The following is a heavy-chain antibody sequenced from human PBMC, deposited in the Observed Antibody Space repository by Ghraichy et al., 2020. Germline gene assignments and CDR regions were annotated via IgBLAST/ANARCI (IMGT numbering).Heavy chain of an antibody. CDR3: ARLPNSSGCQMGGLSPYCGYY. CDR2: ISPILGIA. J-gene: IGHJ4*02. D-gene: IGHD6-19*01. CDR1: GGTFSSYT. Sequence: SVKVSCKASGGTFSSYTISWVRQAPGQGLEWMGRISPILGIANYAQKFQGRVTITADKSTSTAYMELSSLRSEDTAVYYCARLPNSSGCQMGGLSPYCGYYWGPGTLFTVSS. V-gene: IGHV1-69*02.